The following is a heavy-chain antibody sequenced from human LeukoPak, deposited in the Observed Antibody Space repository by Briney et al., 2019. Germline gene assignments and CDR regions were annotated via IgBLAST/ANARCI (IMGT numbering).Heavy chain of an antibody. CDR2: IYTSGST. CDR3: ARVRTTVTTLYYFDY. Sequence: SQTLSLTCTVSGGSISSYYWSWIRQPAGKGLEWIGRIYTSGSTNYNPSLKSRVTMSVDTSKNQFSLKLSSVTAADTAVYYCARVRTTVTTLYYFDYWGQGTLVTVSS. J-gene: IGHJ4*02. D-gene: IGHD4-17*01. CDR1: GGSISSYY. V-gene: IGHV4-4*07.